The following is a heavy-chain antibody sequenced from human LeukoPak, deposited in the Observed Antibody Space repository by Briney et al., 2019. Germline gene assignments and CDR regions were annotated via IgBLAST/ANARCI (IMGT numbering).Heavy chain of an antibody. D-gene: IGHD2-2*01. CDR1: GFTFSSYS. Sequence: PGRSLRLSCAASGFTFSSYSMTWVRQAPGKGLEWVSSISSSSSYIYYADSVKGRFTISRDNAKNSLYLQMNSLRAEDTAVYYCARAAGQYCSSTSCYRTRAFDPWGQGTLVTVSS. CDR2: ISSSSSYI. V-gene: IGHV3-21*01. CDR3: ARAAGQYCSSTSCYRTRAFDP. J-gene: IGHJ5*02.